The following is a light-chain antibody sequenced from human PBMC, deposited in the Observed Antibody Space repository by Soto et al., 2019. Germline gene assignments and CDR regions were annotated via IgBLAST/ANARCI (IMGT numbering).Light chain of an antibody. CDR3: QHYVGLPLT. V-gene: IGKV3-20*01. CDR1: QSLNNNY. J-gene: IGKJ4*01. CDR2: GAS. Sequence: EIVLTQSPDTLSLSPGERATLSCGASQSLNNNYLAWYQQKPGQAPRLLIYGASRRATGIPDRFSGSGSGTDFTLTISRLEPEDFAVYYCQHYVGLPLTFGGGTKVE.